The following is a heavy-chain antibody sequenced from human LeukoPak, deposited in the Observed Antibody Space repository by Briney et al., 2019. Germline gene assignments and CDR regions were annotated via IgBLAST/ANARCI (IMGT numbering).Heavy chain of an antibody. CDR2: ISGSGGNT. V-gene: IGHV3-23*01. Sequence: PGGSLRLSCAASGFTFSSYAMSWVHQAPGKGLEWVSAISGSGGNTYYADSVKGRVTISRDNSKNTLYLQMNSLRAEDTAVYHCAKGSYYYDSADYFDYWGQGTLVTVSS. J-gene: IGHJ4*02. CDR3: AKGSYYYDSADYFDY. D-gene: IGHD3-22*01. CDR1: GFTFSSYA.